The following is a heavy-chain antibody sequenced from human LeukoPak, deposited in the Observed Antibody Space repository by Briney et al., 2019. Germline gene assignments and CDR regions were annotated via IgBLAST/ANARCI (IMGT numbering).Heavy chain of an antibody. Sequence: GASVKVSCKASGYTFTGYYMHWVRQAPGQGLERMGRINPNSGGTNYAQKFQGRVTMTRDTSISTAYMELSRLRSDDTAVYYCARDNAATNYDYWGQGTLVTVSS. CDR2: INPNSGGT. CDR3: ARDNAATNYDY. V-gene: IGHV1-2*06. J-gene: IGHJ4*02. D-gene: IGHD4-17*01. CDR1: GYTFTGYY.